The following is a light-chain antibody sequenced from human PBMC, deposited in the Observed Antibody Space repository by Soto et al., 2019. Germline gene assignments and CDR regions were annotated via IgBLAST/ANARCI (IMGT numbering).Light chain of an antibody. Sequence: DIQMTQSPSSLSASVGDRVTITCRASQGISNYLAWYQQKPGKVPKLLIYAASTLQSGVPSRFSGSGSGTDFTRTFSSLQPEDVATYYCQKYNCAPFTFGPGTKVDIK. CDR2: AAS. J-gene: IGKJ3*01. V-gene: IGKV1-27*01. CDR1: QGISNY. CDR3: QKYNCAPFT.